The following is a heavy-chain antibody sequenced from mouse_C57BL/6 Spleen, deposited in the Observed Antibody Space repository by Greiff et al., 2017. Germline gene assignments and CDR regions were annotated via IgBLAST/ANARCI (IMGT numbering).Heavy chain of an antibody. CDR3: ARGGITTVVTMDY. D-gene: IGHD1-1*01. J-gene: IGHJ4*01. CDR2: IYPGDGDT. Sequence: VQLVESGAELVKPGASVKISCKASGYAFSSYWMNWVKQRPGKGLEWIGQIYPGDGDTNYNGKFKGKATLTADKSSSTAYMQLSSLTSEDSAVYFCARGGITTVVTMDYWGQGTSVTVSS. CDR1: GYAFSSYW. V-gene: IGHV1-80*01.